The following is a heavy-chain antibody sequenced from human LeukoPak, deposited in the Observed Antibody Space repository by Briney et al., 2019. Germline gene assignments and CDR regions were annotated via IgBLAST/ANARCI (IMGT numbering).Heavy chain of an antibody. D-gene: IGHD3-22*01. CDR1: GGTFSSYA. Sequence: SVKVSCKASGGTFSSYAISWVRQAPGQGLEWMGGIIPIFGTANYAQKFQGRVTITADESTSTAYMELSSLRSEDTAVYYCARDLNYYDSSGSPGFQHWGQGTLVTVSS. CDR3: ARDLNYYDSSGSPGFQH. CDR2: IIPIFGTA. V-gene: IGHV1-69*13. J-gene: IGHJ1*01.